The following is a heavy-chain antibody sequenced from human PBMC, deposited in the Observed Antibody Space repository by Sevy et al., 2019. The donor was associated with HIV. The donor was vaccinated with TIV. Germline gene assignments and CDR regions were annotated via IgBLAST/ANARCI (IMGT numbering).Heavy chain of an antibody. CDR3: ARVGVVVRGVINYYYYYMDV. J-gene: IGHJ6*03. D-gene: IGHD3-10*01. V-gene: IGHV4-59*01. CDR1: GGSISSYY. Sequence: SETLSLTCTVSGGSISSYYWSWIRQPPGKGLEWIGYIYYSGSTNYNPSLKSRVTISVDTSKNQFSLKLSSVTAADTAVYYCARVGVVVRGVINYYYYYMDVWGKGTMVTVSS. CDR2: IYYSGST.